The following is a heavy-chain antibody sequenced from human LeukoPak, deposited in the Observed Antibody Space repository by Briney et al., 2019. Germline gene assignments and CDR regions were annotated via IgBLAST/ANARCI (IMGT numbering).Heavy chain of an antibody. Sequence: KPSETLSLTCAVYGGSFSGYYWSWIRQPPGKGLEWIGYIYYSGSTYYNPSLKSRVTISVDTSKNQFSLKLSSVTAADTAVYYCARDQLEERGYYEWGQGTLVTVSS. J-gene: IGHJ4*02. D-gene: IGHD3-22*01. CDR3: ARDQLEERGYYE. V-gene: IGHV4-30-4*01. CDR2: IYYSGST. CDR1: GGSFSGYY.